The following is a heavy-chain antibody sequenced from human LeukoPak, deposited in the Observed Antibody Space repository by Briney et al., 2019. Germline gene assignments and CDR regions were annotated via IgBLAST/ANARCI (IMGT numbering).Heavy chain of an antibody. CDR2: IFYSGST. D-gene: IGHD3-22*01. Sequence: SETLSLTCAVYGGSFSDYYWSWIRQPPGKGLEWIGYIFYSGSTNYNPSLKSRVTISVYTSKNQFSLKLSSVTAADTAVYYCARLKYYYDASGYRAEYFQHWGQGTLVTVSS. CDR3: ARLKYYYDASGYRAEYFQH. J-gene: IGHJ1*01. V-gene: IGHV4-59*01. CDR1: GGSFSDYY.